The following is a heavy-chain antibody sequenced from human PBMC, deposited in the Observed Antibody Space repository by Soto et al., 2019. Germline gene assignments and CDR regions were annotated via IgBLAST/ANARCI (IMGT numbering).Heavy chain of an antibody. D-gene: IGHD6-19*01. CDR1: GFSLTTSGVG. Sequence: SGPTLVNPTQTLTLTCTFSGFSLTTSGVGVAWIRQPPGKALEWLTVIFWNDGKQYSPSLKSRLTITKDTPKNQVVLTMTNMDPADTATYYCAHRLRWLANFDYWGQGTLVTVSS. V-gene: IGHV2-5*01. CDR3: AHRLRWLANFDY. CDR2: IFWNDGK. J-gene: IGHJ4*02.